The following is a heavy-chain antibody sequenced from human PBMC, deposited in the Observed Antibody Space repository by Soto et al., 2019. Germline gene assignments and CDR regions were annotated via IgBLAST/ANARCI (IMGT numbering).Heavy chain of an antibody. V-gene: IGHV3-30*18. CDR1: GFTFSTYG. J-gene: IGHJ4*02. CDR3: AKEPVKWELGYYFDY. D-gene: IGHD1-26*01. CDR2: ISYDGSDK. Sequence: QVQLVESGGGVVQPGRSLRLSCAASGFTFSTYGMHWVRQAPGKGLEWVAVISYDGSDKYYADSVKGRFTISRDNSKNTLYLQMNSLRTEDTAVYYCAKEPVKWELGYYFDYWGQGTLVTVSS.